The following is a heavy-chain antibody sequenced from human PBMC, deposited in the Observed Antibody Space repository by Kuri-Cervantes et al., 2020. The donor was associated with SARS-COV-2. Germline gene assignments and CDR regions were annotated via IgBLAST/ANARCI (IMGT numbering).Heavy chain of an antibody. CDR1: GFTFSSYG. CDR2: IWYDGSNK. CDR3: ARDLHCSSTSCYSPWFDP. J-gene: IGHJ5*02. Sequence: LSLTCAASGFTFSSYGMHWVRQAPGKGLEWVAVIWYDGSNKYYADSVKGRFTISRDNSKNTLYLQMNSLRAEDTAVYYCARDLHCSSTSCYSPWFDPWGQGTLVTVSS. D-gene: IGHD2-2*01. V-gene: IGHV3-33*08.